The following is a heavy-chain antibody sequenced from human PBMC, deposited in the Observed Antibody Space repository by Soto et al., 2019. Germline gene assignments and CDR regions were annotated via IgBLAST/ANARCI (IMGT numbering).Heavy chain of an antibody. J-gene: IGHJ6*02. D-gene: IGHD4-4*01. Sequence: QVQLVQSGAEVKKPGASVKVSCRASGYTFTSYGISWVRQAPGQGLEWMGWISAYNGNTNYAQKLQGRVTMTTDTSTSTAYMELRSLRSDDTAVYYCARDESTVTTAYYGMDVWGQGTTVTVSS. CDR1: GYTFTSYG. CDR3: ARDESTVTTAYYGMDV. V-gene: IGHV1-18*01. CDR2: ISAYNGNT.